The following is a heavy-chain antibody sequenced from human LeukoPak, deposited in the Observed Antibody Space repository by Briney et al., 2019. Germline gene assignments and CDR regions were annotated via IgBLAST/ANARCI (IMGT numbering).Heavy chain of an antibody. D-gene: IGHD3-16*01. CDR1: RITFRNAW. V-gene: IGHV3-66*01. J-gene: IGHJ5*02. CDR3: ARDLGLNWFDP. Sequence: PGGSLRLSCAVSRITFRNAWMSWVRQAPGKGLEWVSVIYSGGSTYYADSVKGRFTISRDNSKNTLYLQMNSLRAEDTAVYYCARDLGLNWFDPWGQGTLVTVSS. CDR2: IYSGGST.